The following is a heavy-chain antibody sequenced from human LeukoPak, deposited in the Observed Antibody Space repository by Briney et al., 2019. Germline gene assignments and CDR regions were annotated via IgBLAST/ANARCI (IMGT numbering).Heavy chain of an antibody. CDR3: TSWGDTTAEYFQH. Sequence: GGSLRLSCAASGFTFGTYAMNWVRQAPGKGLEWVAHINPDGRDTYYVDSVKGRFTISRDNAQNSMYLQMNSLRVEDTAVYYCTSWGDTTAEYFQHWGQGTLVTVSS. V-gene: IGHV3-7*01. J-gene: IGHJ1*01. CDR1: GFTFGTYA. D-gene: IGHD2-21*02. CDR2: INPDGRDT.